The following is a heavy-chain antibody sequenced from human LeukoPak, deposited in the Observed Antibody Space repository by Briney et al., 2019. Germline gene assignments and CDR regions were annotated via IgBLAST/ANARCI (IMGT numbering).Heavy chain of an antibody. CDR3: ASAYYYDSSGYYPADAFDI. D-gene: IGHD3-22*01. CDR1: GYTFTSYA. J-gene: IGHJ3*02. V-gene: IGHV1-3*01. Sequence: ASVKVSCKASGYTFTSYAMHWVRQAPGQRLEWMGWINAGNGNTKYSQKFQGRVTITRDTSASTAYMELSSLRSEDTAVYYCASAYYYDSSGYYPADAFDIWGQGTMVTVSS. CDR2: INAGNGNT.